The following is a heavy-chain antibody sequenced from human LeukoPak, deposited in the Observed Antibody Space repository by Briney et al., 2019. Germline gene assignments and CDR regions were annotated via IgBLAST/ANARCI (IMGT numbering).Heavy chain of an antibody. V-gene: IGHV4-59*01. CDR3: ARGAQDYYYYVDV. CDR2: IYYSGST. CDR1: GGSISSYY. Sequence: SETLSLTCTVSGGSISSYYWSWIRQPPGKGLEWIGYIYYSGSTNYIPSLKSRVTISVDTSKNQFSLKLSSVTAADTAVYYCARGAQDYYYYVDVWGKGTTVTVSS. J-gene: IGHJ6*03.